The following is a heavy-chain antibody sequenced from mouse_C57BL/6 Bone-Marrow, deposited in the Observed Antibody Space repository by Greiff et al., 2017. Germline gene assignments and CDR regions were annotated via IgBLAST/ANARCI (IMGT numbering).Heavy chain of an antibody. D-gene: IGHD2-2*01. CDR3: ARYGFAWFAY. V-gene: IGHV1-55*01. CDR1: GYTFTSYW. Sequence: QVQLQQSGAELVKPGASVKMSCKASGYTFTSYWITWVKQRPGQGLEWIGDIYPGSGSTNYNEKFKSKATLTVDTSSSTAYMQLSSLTSEDPAVYYCARYGFAWFAYWGQGTLVTVSA. J-gene: IGHJ3*01. CDR2: IYPGSGST.